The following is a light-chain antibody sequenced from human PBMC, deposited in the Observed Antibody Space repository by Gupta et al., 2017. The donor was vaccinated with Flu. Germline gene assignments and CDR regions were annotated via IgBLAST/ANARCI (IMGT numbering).Light chain of an antibody. CDR1: NLGDKY. Sequence: SGDNLGDKYVSWYQQKPGQSPVVVIYQDTKRPSGIPERISGSNSGSTATLTISGTQAMDEADYYCQAWDSRPAKVFGGGTKLTVL. CDR2: QDT. V-gene: IGLV3-1*01. CDR3: QAWDSRPAKV. J-gene: IGLJ3*02.